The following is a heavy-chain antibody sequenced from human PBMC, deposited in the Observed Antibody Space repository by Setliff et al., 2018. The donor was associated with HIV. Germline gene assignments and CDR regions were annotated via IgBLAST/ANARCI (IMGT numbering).Heavy chain of an antibody. D-gene: IGHD3-22*01. CDR1: GGSISTYY. V-gene: IGHV4-4*09. CDR2: IYTSGST. J-gene: IGHJ6*03. CDR3: ARGLSFYDPGGFDYYMDV. Sequence: NPSETLSLTCTVSGGSISTYYWSWIRQPPGKGLEWIGYIYTSGSTNYNPSLKTRVTISIDTSKKQVSLRLSSVTAADTAVYFCARGLSFYDPGGFDYYMDVWGKGTTVTVSS.